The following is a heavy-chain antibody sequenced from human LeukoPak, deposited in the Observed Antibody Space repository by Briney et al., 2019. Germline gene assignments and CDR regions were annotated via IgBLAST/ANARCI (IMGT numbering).Heavy chain of an antibody. J-gene: IGHJ3*01. D-gene: IGHD3-10*01. CDR3: ARRRITRVRAYAGFDP. Sequence: PSETLSLTCGVVGGSFSGYYWGWIRQSPGKGLEWIAEINHSGSTNYNLSLKSRVTISVDTSNQQVSLRLSSVSASDTAVYYCARRRITRVRAYAGFDPWGQGSTVSVSP. V-gene: IGHV4-34*01. CDR1: GGSFSGYY. CDR2: INHSGST.